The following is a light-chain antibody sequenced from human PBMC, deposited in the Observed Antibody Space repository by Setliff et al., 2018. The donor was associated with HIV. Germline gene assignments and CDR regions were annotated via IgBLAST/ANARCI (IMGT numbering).Light chain of an antibody. CDR1: SSDVGAYKF. J-gene: IGLJ1*01. Sequence: QSALAQPASVSGSPGQSITISCTGSSSDVGAYKFVSWYQQHPGKAPKLMIYEVSYRPSGISYRFSGSKSGSAASLTISGLQAEDEADYYCCSYTSTLYVFGSGTKVTVL. CDR2: EVS. V-gene: IGLV2-14*01. CDR3: CSYTSTLYV.